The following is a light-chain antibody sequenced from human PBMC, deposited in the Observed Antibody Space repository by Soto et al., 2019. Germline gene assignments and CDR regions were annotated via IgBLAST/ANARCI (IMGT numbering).Light chain of an antibody. J-gene: IGLJ2*01. CDR3: TSYTGSATHV. CDR1: NSDVGGYNY. CDR2: DVS. V-gene: IGLV2-14*01. Sequence: QSALTQPASVSGSPGQSITISCTGSNSDVGGYNYVSWYQQYPGKAPKLIIYDVSNRPSGVSNRFSGSKSGNTASLTISGLPAEDEADYYCTSYTGSATHVFGGGTKLTVL.